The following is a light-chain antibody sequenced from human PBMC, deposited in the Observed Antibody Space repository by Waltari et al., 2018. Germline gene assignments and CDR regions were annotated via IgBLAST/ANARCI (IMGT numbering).Light chain of an antibody. V-gene: IGKV1-5*03. Sequence: DIQMTQSPSTLSASVGDRVTITCRASQSISIWLAWYQQKPGKAPKLLISKPFSLESGVPSRFSGSDSGTEFTLTISNLQPDDFATYYCQHYNNYPVAFGQGTKLEI. J-gene: IGKJ2*01. CDR3: QHYNNYPVA. CDR2: KPF. CDR1: QSISIW.